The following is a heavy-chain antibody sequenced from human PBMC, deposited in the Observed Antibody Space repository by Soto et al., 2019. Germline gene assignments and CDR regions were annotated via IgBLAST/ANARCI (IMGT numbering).Heavy chain of an antibody. J-gene: IGHJ6*03. Sequence: SETLSLTCAVYGGSFSGYYWSWIRQPPGKGLEWIGEINHSGSTNYNPSLKSRVTISVETSKNQFSLKLSSVTAADTAVYYCAASCKPDLGNYYYMDVWGKGTTVTVSS. V-gene: IGHV4-34*01. CDR3: AASCKPDLGNYYYMDV. D-gene: IGHD2-2*01. CDR1: GGSFSGYY. CDR2: INHSGST.